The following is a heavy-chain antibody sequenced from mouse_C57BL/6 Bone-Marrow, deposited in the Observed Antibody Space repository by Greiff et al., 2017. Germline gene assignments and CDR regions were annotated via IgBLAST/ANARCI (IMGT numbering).Heavy chain of an antibody. CDR2: IYPRSGNT. CDR3: ARESIYDDYGGGGY. CDR1: GYTFTSYG. J-gene: IGHJ2*01. V-gene: IGHV1-81*01. Sequence: QVQLQQSGAELARPGASVKLSCKASGYTFTSYGISWVKQRTGQGLEWIGEIYPRSGNTYYNEKFKGKATLTADKSSSTAYLELRSLTSGDSAVYVGARESIYDDYGGGGYWGQGTTLTVSS. D-gene: IGHD2-4*01.